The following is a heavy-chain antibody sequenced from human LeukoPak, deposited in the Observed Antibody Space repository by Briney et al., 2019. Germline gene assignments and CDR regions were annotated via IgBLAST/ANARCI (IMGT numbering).Heavy chain of an antibody. V-gene: IGHV4-39*07. J-gene: IGHJ4*02. CDR3: AREDYAFGDY. CDR2: IYYSGST. D-gene: IGHD4-17*01. CDR1: GGSISSSSYY. Sequence: SETLSLTCTVSGGSISSSSYYWGWIRQPPGKGLEWIGSIYYSGSTYYNPSLKSRVTMSVDTSKSQFSLKLSSVTAADTAVYYCAREDYAFGDYWGQGTLVTVSS.